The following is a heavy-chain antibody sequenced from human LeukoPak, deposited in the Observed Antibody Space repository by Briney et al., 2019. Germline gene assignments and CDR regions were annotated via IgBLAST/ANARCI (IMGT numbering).Heavy chain of an antibody. CDR2: INPNSGGT. V-gene: IGHV1-2*02. J-gene: IGHJ6*02. CDR1: GYTFTGYY. Sequence: ASVKVSCKASGYTFTGYYMHWVRQAPGQGLEWMGWINPNSGGTNYAQKFQGRVTMTRDTSISTAYMELSRLRSDDTAVYYCATEYSSSFSGRVLDYYYGMDVWGQGTTVTVSS. CDR3: ATEYSSSFSGRVLDYYYGMDV. D-gene: IGHD6-6*01.